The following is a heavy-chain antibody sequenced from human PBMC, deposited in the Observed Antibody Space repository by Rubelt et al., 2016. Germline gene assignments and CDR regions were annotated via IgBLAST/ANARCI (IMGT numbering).Heavy chain of an antibody. CDR2: INPNSGVT. CDR3: VRENWYYDN. J-gene: IGHJ4*02. D-gene: IGHD1-7*01. V-gene: IGHV1-2*02. CDR1: GYTFTGYY. Sequence: QVQLVQSGAEVKKPGASVKVSCKASGYTFTGYYMHWVRQAPGQGLEWMGWINPNSGVTNYAQKFQGRVALTRDTSISTVSMELSRLTSDDTAVYYCVRENWYYDNWGQGTLVTVSS.